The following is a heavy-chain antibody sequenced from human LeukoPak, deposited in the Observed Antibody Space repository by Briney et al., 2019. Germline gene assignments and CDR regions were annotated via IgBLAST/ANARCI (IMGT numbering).Heavy chain of an antibody. J-gene: IGHJ4*02. D-gene: IGHD2-15*01. CDR3: ARAALGREVFDY. V-gene: IGHV1-2*02. CDR2: INPNNGGT. Sequence: ASVKVSCKASGYTFTGYYMHWVRQAPGQGLEWMGWINPNNGGTSYAQKFQGRVTMTRDTSISTAYMELSRLKSDDTAVYYCARAALGREVFDYWGQGTLVTVSS. CDR1: GYTFTGYY.